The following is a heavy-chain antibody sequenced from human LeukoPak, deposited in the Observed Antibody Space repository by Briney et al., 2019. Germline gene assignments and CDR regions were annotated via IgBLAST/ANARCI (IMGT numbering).Heavy chain of an antibody. CDR1: GYTFTTYG. V-gene: IGHV1-18*01. D-gene: IGHD3-10*01. CDR3: ARGRLGSYYNGYY. CDR2: ISTYNGNT. J-gene: IGHJ4*02. Sequence: ASVKVSCQASGYTFTTYGISWVLQAPGQGLEWMGWISTYNGNTNYAQKFQGRVTMTTDTSTSTAYMELRSLRSDDTAVYFCARGRLGSYYNGYYWGQGTLVTVSS.